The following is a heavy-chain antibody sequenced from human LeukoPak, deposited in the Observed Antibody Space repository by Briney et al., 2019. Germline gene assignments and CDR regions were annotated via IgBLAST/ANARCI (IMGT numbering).Heavy chain of an antibody. CDR2: LGTDGTYT. J-gene: IGHJ5*02. CDR1: GFNLRDYW. D-gene: IGHD4-11*01. V-gene: IGHV3-74*01. Sequence: PGGSLRLSCAASGFNLRDYWMHWVRQAPGKGLVWVSRLGTDGTYTDYADSVKGRFTISRDNAKNTLYLQMDSLSADDTAFYYCVRDPSNSGNWFDLWGQGTLVTVSS. CDR3: VRDPSNSGNWFDL.